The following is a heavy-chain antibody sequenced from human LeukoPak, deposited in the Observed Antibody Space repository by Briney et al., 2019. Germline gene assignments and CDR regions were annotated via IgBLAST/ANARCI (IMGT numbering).Heavy chain of an antibody. CDR2: ITGSSSAI. CDR1: GFTFSSYS. J-gene: IGHJ3*02. CDR3: ARATKAAAAPDAFDI. V-gene: IGHV3-48*01. Sequence: QSGGPLRLSCAASGFTFSSYSMNWVRQAPGKGLEWVSYITGSSSAIYYADSVKGRFTISRDNAKNTLYLQMNSLRAEDTAVYYCARATKAAAAPDAFDIWGQRTMVTVSS. D-gene: IGHD6-13*01.